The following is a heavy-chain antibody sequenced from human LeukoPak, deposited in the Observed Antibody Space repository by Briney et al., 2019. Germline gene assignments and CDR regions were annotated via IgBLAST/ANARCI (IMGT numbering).Heavy chain of an antibody. J-gene: IGHJ4*02. CDR3: ARVQRGIAVALDY. Sequence: GGSLSLSCAASGFTFSSYEKNWVRLAPRQGQGRVSYISTTGSSIYYADSVKGRFTISRDNVKNLLYLQMNSLRAEDTAVYYCARVQRGIAVALDYWGQGTVATVSS. V-gene: IGHV3-48*03. CDR2: ISTTGSSI. D-gene: IGHD6-19*01. CDR1: GFTFSSYE.